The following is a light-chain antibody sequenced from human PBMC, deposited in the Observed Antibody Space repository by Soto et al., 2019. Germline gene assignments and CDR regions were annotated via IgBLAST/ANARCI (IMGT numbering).Light chain of an antibody. J-gene: IGKJ5*01. CDR3: QQYENSPK. V-gene: IGKV1-33*01. CDR2: DAS. Sequence: LPMTYSSCFLSAYVVSRMSITCQASQDIGNYLNWYQQKPGKAPKLLIYDASTLESGVPSRFSGSGSGTDFTFTISRLQPEDIATYYCQQYENSPKFGQGTRLEIK. CDR1: QDIGNY.